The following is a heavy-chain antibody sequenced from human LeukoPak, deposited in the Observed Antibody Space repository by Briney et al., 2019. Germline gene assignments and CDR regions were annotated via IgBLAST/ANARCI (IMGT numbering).Heavy chain of an antibody. Sequence: GGSLKLSCAASGFDFSGFYMHLVRQASGRGLEWVGVIRSKPSGYTTVYAASVKGRFTISRDDSKNTAYLQMNSLKAEDTAVYYCTRQDCSGGTCSYVDSWGQGTLVTVSS. CDR2: IRSKPSGYTT. CDR1: GFDFSGFY. D-gene: IGHD2-15*01. V-gene: IGHV3-73*01. CDR3: TRQDCSGGTCSYVDS. J-gene: IGHJ4*02.